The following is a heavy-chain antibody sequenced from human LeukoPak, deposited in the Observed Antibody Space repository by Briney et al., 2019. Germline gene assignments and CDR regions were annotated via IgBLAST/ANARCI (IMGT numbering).Heavy chain of an antibody. V-gene: IGHV4-61*02. D-gene: IGHD7-27*01. CDR1: GGSLSSGCYY. J-gene: IGHJ3*02. CDR2: IYTSGST. Sequence: SETLSLTCTVSGGSLSSGCYYWSWIGQPAGKGLEWIGRIYTSGSTNYNPSLKSRVTISVDTSKNQFSLKLSSVTAADTAVYYCARDLGWGSGGRAFDIWGQGTMVTVSS. CDR3: ARDLGWGSGGRAFDI.